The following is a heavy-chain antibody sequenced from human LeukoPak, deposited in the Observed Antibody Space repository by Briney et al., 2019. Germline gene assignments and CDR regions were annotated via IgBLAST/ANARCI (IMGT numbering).Heavy chain of an antibody. CDR1: GGSFSGYY. V-gene: IGHV4-34*01. D-gene: IGHD6-19*01. CDR3: ARGPRRYTSGWLDWYFDL. CDR2: INHSGAT. Sequence: PSETLSLTCAVYGGSFSGYYWSWIRQPPGKGLEWIGEINHSGATNYNPSLKSRVTMSVETSKNQFFLKLRSLTAADTAVYYCARGPRRYTSGWLDWYFDLWGRGTLVIVSS. J-gene: IGHJ2*01.